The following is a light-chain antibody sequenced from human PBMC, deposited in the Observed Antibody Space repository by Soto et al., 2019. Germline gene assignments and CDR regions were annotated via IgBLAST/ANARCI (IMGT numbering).Light chain of an antibody. Sequence: EIVLTQSPDTLSLSPGERATLSCRASQSVGSSLAWYQQKPGQAPRLLIYDASNRATGIPARFRGSGSGTDFTPTTISLEPEDFAVYYCQQRSNWPPEVTFGPGTKVDIK. CDR3: QQRSNWPPEVT. CDR2: DAS. CDR1: QSVGSS. J-gene: IGKJ3*01. V-gene: IGKV3-11*01.